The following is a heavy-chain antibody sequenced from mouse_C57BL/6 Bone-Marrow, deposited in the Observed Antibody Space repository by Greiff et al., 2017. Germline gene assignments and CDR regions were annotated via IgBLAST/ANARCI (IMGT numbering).Heavy chain of an antibody. CDR1: GYTFTSYW. D-gene: IGHD1-1*01. Sequence: QVQLQQPGAELVMPGASVKLSCKASGYTFTSYWMHWVKQRPGQGLEWIGEIDPSDSYTNYNQKFKGKSTLTVDKSSSTAYMQLSSLTSEDSAVYYCAREGITTVVAHLDYWGQGTTLTVSS. J-gene: IGHJ2*01. V-gene: IGHV1-69*01. CDR2: IDPSDSYT. CDR3: AREGITTVVAHLDY.